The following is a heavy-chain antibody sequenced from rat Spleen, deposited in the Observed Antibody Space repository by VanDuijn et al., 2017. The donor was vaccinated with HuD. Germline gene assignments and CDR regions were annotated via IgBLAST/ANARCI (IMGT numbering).Heavy chain of an antibody. Sequence: EVQLVESGGGLVQPGRSLKLSCAASGFTFSTFAMAWVRQAPTKGLEWVATIIYDGTRTFYRDSVKGRFTISRDNAKSTLYLQMDSLRSEDTATYYCTSPYNSGQKYPFAYWGQGTLVTVSS. CDR1: GFTFSTFA. CDR3: TSPYNSGQKYPFAY. CDR2: IIYDGTRT. J-gene: IGHJ3*01. V-gene: IGHV5-17*01. D-gene: IGHD4-3*01.